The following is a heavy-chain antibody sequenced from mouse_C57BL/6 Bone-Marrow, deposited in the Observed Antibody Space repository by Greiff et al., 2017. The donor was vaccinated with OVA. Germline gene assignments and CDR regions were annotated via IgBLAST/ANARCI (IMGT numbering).Heavy chain of an antibody. J-gene: IGHJ3*01. D-gene: IGHD4-1*01. CDR3: TSLTGSWFAY. CDR2: IDPENGDT. CDR1: GFNIKDDY. Sequence: VQLKESGAELVRPGASVKLSCTASGFNIKDDYMHWVKQRPEQGLEWIGWIDPENGDTEYASKFQGKATITADTSSNTAYLQLSSLTSEDTAVYYYTSLTGSWFAYWGQGTLVTVSA. V-gene: IGHV14-4*01.